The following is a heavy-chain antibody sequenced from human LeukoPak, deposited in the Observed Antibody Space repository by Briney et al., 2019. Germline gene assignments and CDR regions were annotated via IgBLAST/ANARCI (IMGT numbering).Heavy chain of an antibody. V-gene: IGHV3-9*01. J-gene: IGHJ6*03. CDR3: AKEGYYDILAGYRTYSYYYMDV. Sequence: PGRSLRLSCAASGFTFDDFAMHWVRQVPGKALEWVSGISWNSANIDYADSVRGRFTISRDNAKNSLYLQMNSLRAEDTALYYCAKEGYYDILAGYRTYSYYYMDVWGKGTTVTVSS. CDR2: ISWNSANI. D-gene: IGHD3-9*01. CDR1: GFTFDDFA.